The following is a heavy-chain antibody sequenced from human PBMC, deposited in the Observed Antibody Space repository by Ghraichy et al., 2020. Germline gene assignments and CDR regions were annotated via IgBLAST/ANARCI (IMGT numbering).Heavy chain of an antibody. CDR3: TAGRGLWFGELLFPIDN. J-gene: IGHJ4*02. V-gene: IGHV3-15*01. CDR1: GFTFTNAW. CDR2: IKSRLDGGTL. Sequence: GESLNISCAASGFTFTNAWMCWVRQGPGKGLEWVGLIKSRLDGGTLDYAAPVKDRFAISRDDSQSTLYLQMNSLKTEDTAVYYCTAGRGLWFGELLFPIDNWGQGTLVTVSS. D-gene: IGHD3-10*01.